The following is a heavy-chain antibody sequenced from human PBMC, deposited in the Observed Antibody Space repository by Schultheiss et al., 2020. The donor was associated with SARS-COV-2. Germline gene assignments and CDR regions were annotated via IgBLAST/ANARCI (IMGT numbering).Heavy chain of an antibody. CDR2: IYYSGGT. CDR3: ARAGTTVTPFDY. D-gene: IGHD4-17*01. J-gene: IGHJ4*02. CDR1: GGSISSYY. Sequence: SETLSLTCTVSGGSISSYYWSWIRQPPGKGLEWIGYIYYSGGTNYNPSLKSRVTISVDTSKNQFSLKLSSVTAADTAVYYCARAGTTVTPFDYWGQGTLVTVSS. V-gene: IGHV4-59*01.